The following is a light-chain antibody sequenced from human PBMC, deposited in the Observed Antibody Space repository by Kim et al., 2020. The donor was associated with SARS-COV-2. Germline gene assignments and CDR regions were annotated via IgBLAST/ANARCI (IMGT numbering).Light chain of an antibody. V-gene: IGKV1-27*01. CDR1: QGISNY. CDR2: TAS. Sequence: DIQMTQSPSSLSASIGDRVTITCRASQGISNYLAWYQQKPGKVPKLLIYTASTLQSGVPSRFNGSGSGTDFTLTISSLQPEDVATYYCQKYNNAPQTFGQGTKVDIK. J-gene: IGKJ1*01. CDR3: QKYNNAPQT.